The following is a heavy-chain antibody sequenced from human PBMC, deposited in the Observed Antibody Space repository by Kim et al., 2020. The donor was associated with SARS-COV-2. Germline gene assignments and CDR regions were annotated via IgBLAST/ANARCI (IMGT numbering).Heavy chain of an antibody. D-gene: IGHD3-10*01. J-gene: IGHJ2*01. V-gene: IGHV4-39*01. Sequence: SETLSLTCIVSGGSRISSSYYWGWIRQPPGKGLEWIGRFYYSGTTYYNPSFKSRVTISVDMSKNQFSLKLSSVTAADTSVYYCARRGDYWYFDLWGRGTL. CDR3: ARRGDYWYFDL. CDR2: FYYSGTT. CDR1: GGSRISSSYY.